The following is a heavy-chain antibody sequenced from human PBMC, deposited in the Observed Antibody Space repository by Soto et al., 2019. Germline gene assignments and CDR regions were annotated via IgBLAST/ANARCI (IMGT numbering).Heavy chain of an antibody. V-gene: IGHV4-34*01. J-gene: IGHJ5*02. CDR1: GGSVRGSY. D-gene: IGHD3-22*01. CDR3: ARHGYDTSNHHFDP. CDR2: INDSGST. Sequence: SETLSLTCAVYGGSVRGSYWSWIRQPPGKGLEWIGEINDSGSTKYNPSLKSRVAISVDTSKNQFSLSLSSVTAADTAVYFCARHGYDTSNHHFDPCSQGSLVT.